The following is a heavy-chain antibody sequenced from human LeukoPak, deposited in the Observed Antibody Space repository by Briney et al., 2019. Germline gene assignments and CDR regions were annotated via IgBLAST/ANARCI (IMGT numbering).Heavy chain of an antibody. CDR2: IYYSGST. CDR3: ARIVPGGGEWWFAP. Sequence: PSETLSLTCAVSGYSISSSNWWGWIRQPPGKGLEWIGYIYYSGSTYYNPSLKSRVTMSVDTSKNQFSLKLSSVTAVDTAVYYCARIVPGGGEWWFAPWGQGTLVTVSS. CDR1: GYSISSSNW. D-gene: IGHD2-21*01. V-gene: IGHV4-28*01. J-gene: IGHJ5*02.